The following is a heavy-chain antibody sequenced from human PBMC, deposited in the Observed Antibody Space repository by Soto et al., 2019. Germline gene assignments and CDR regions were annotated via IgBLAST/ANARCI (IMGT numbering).Heavy chain of an antibody. J-gene: IGHJ3*02. V-gene: IGHV4-61*01. CDR1: GGSVSSGSYY. CDR3: AIKWDAFDI. CDR2: IYYSGST. D-gene: IGHD2-8*01. Sequence: QVQLQESGPGLVKPSETLSLTCTVSGGSVSSGSYYWSWIRQPPGKGLEWIGYIYYSGSTNYNPSLKSRVTISVDTSKNQFSLKLSSVTAADTAVYYCAIKWDAFDIWGQGTMVTVSS.